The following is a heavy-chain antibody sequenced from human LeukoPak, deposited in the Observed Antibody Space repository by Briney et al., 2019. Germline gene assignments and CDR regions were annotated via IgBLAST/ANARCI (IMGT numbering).Heavy chain of an antibody. CDR3: AKDQQSISYSP. Sequence: GGSLRLSCSVSGFTFISYSMTWVRQAPGKGLEWVSSISGNGDSTYYADSVKGRFTISRDNSKDTLYLQMNSLRVDDTAVYYCAKDQQSISYSPWGQGTLVTVSS. J-gene: IGHJ5*02. V-gene: IGHV3-23*01. CDR2: ISGNGDST. D-gene: IGHD4-11*01. CDR1: GFTFISYS.